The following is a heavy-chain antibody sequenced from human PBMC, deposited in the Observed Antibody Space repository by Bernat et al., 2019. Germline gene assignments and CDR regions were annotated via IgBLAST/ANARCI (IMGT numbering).Heavy chain of an antibody. CDR1: GFTFSVSW. CDR2: INQDGSEK. J-gene: IGHJ4*02. Sequence: EVQLVESGGGLVQPGGSLRLSCAASGFTFSVSWMSWVRQAPGKGLEWVANINQDGSEKYYVDSVSGRFTISRDNAKNSLYLQMNSLRADDTAVYYCARSPRTGDVDYWGQGTLVTVSS. V-gene: IGHV3-7*03. CDR3: ARSPRTGDVDY. D-gene: IGHD7-27*01.